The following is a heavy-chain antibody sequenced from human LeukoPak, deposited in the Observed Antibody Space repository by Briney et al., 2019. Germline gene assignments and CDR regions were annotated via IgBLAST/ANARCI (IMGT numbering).Heavy chain of an antibody. J-gene: IGHJ5*02. V-gene: IGHV1-2*02. CDR1: GGTFSSYA. Sequence: ASVKVSCKASGGTFSSYAISWVRQAPGQGLEWMGGINPNSGGTNYAQKFQGRFTMTRDTSISTAYMELSRLRSDDTAVYYCARARIAVAGYNWFDPWGQGTLVTVSS. CDR2: INPNSGGT. CDR3: ARARIAVAGYNWFDP. D-gene: IGHD6-19*01.